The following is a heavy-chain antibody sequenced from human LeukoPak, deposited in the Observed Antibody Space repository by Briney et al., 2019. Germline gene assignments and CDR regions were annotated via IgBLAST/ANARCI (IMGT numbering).Heavy chain of an antibody. CDR1: GYSISRGYS. CDR3: ATPSFGVAPDV. CDR2: IYHSGST. Sequence: SETLSLTCAVSGYSISRGYSWGWIRQPPGRGLEWIGSIYHSGSTYYNPSLSIRVTISVDTSKNQFSLKLSSVTAADTAVYYCATPSFGVAPDVWGKGTTVTVSS. J-gene: IGHJ6*04. V-gene: IGHV4-38-2*01. D-gene: IGHD3-3*01.